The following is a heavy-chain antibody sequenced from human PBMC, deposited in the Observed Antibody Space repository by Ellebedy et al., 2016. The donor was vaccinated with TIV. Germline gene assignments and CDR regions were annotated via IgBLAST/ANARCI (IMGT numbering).Heavy chain of an antibody. CDR2: IWYDGSNK. J-gene: IGHJ5*02. V-gene: IGHV3-33*01. D-gene: IGHD6-19*01. CDR1: GYSFGSFA. Sequence: PGGSLRLSCAASGYSFGSFAVHWVRQAPGKGLEWLSLIWYDGSNKYYADSLKGRFTITRENSMNTAYLQMNSLRDEDTAVYHCARGTSVAGTVLDPWGQGTLVTVSS. CDR3: ARGTSVAGTVLDP.